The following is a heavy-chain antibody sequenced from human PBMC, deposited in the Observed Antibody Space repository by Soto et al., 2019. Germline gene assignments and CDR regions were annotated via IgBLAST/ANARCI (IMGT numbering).Heavy chain of an antibody. Sequence: SETLSLTCTVSGGSLSINTHYWGWIRQPPGKGLEWIGYIYYSGSTNYNPSLKSRVTISVDTSKNQFSLKLSSVTAADTAVYYCARLHDFWSGYLNWFDPWGQGTLVTVSS. V-gene: IGHV4-61*05. J-gene: IGHJ5*02. CDR1: GGSLSINTHY. CDR2: IYYSGST. CDR3: ARLHDFWSGYLNWFDP. D-gene: IGHD3-3*01.